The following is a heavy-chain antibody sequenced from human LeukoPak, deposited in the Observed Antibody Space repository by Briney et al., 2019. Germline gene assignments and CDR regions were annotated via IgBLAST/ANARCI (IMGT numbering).Heavy chain of an antibody. CDR3: AIVLGSLGAFDY. V-gene: IGHV3-30*02. Sequence: QPGGSLRLSCAASGFTFSSYGMHWVRQAPGKGLEWVAFIRYDGSNKYYADSVKGRFTISRDNSKNTLYLQMNSLRAEDTAVYYCAIVLGSLGAFDYWGQGTLVTVSS. D-gene: IGHD1-26*01. CDR1: GFTFSSYG. CDR2: IRYDGSNK. J-gene: IGHJ4*02.